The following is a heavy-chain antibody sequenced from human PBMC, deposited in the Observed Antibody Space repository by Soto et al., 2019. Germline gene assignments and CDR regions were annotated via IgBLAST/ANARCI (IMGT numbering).Heavy chain of an antibody. CDR3: ARGGNRYSPTSSGVGGFDY. CDR1: GASISSSY. CDR2: IYHTGTT. J-gene: IGHJ4*02. D-gene: IGHD5-12*01. V-gene: IGHV4-59*01. Sequence: SATLSLTCKFSGASISSSYWSWIRQPPGKGLEWIAYIYHTGTTNYNPSLKSRVTISLDTSKSQFSLNLTSLTTADTAVYFCARGGNRYSPTSSGVGGFDYWGQGTLVTVSS.